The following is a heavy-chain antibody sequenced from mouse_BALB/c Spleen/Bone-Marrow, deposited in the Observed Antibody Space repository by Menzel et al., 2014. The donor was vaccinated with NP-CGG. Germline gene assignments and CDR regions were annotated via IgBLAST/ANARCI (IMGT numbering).Heavy chain of an antibody. J-gene: IGHJ2*01. CDR3: ARGRWYY. Sequence: SGPELVKPGASVKISCKTSGYTFTDYTLNWVKQSHGKSLEWIGGVNPNIGGTTYNQKFKGKASLTVNKSSTTAYMELRSLTSEDSAVYYCARGRWYYWGQGTTLSVSS. CDR2: VNPNIGGT. CDR1: GYTFTDYT. V-gene: IGHV1-18*01. D-gene: IGHD2-3*01.